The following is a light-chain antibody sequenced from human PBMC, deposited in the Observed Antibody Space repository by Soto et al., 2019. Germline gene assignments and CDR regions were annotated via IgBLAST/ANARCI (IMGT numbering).Light chain of an antibody. V-gene: IGLV2-14*01. CDR1: SSDVGGYNY. CDR2: EVS. J-gene: IGLJ1*01. CDR3: RSYTSSRTYV. Sequence: QSLLTQPASVSGSPGQSITISCTGTSSDVGGYNYVSWYQQHPGKAPKLMIYEVSNRPSGVSNRFSGSKSGNTASLTISGLQAEDEADYYCRSYTSSRTYVFGNGDKVTVL.